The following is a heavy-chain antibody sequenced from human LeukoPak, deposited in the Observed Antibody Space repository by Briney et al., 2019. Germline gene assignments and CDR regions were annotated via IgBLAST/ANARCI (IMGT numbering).Heavy chain of an antibody. J-gene: IGHJ3*02. CDR2: IYYSGST. CDR1: GGSISSYY. V-gene: IGHV4-59*01. Sequence: SETLSLTCTVSGGSISSYYWSWIRQPPGKGLEWIGHIYYSGSTNYNPSLKSRVTISLDTSKNQFSLKLNSLTAADTAVYYCATDQWLMRAFDIWGQGTMVAVSS. D-gene: IGHD5-24*01. CDR3: ATDQWLMRAFDI.